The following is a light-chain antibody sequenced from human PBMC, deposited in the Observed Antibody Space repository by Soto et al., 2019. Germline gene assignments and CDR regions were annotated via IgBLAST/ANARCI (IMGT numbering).Light chain of an antibody. V-gene: IGKV3-11*01. CDR1: QSVSSN. J-gene: IGKJ4*01. CDR3: QQQSNWPPVT. Sequence: RAMTKTPSTLYVPPVERATLSCMASQSVSSNLAWYQQQPRQAPRLLIYGASSRATGIPDRFSGSGSGTDFTLTISSLEPEDLVVYDGQQQSNWPPVTVGGGTKVEIK. CDR2: GAS.